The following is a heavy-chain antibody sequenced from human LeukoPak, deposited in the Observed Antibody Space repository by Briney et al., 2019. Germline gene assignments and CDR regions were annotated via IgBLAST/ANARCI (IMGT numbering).Heavy chain of an antibody. CDR1: GGSISSSSYY. J-gene: IGHJ1*01. V-gene: IGHV4-39*07. D-gene: IGHD5-12*01. CDR3: ARRRIPATITGSKLSSRFDT. CDR2: IYYSGST. Sequence: SETLSLTCTVSGGSISSSSYYWGWIRQPPGKGLEWIGSIYYSGSTNYNPSLKSRVTMSVDTSKNQFSLKLSSVTAADTAFYYCARRRIPATITGSKLSSRFDTWGQGTLVTVSS.